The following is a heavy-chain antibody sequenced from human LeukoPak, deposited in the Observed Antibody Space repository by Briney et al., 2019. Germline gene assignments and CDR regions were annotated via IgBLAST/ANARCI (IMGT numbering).Heavy chain of an antibody. Sequence: PGGSLRLSCAASGFTFSSYAMSWVRQAPGKGLEWVSVIYSGGSTYYADSVKGRFTISRDNSKNTLYLQMNSLRAEDTAVYYCAGSGGFSMVRGVIALDYWGQGTLVTVSS. CDR3: AGSGGFSMVRGVIALDY. J-gene: IGHJ4*02. CDR2: IYSGGST. V-gene: IGHV3-66*01. CDR1: GFTFSSYA. D-gene: IGHD3-10*01.